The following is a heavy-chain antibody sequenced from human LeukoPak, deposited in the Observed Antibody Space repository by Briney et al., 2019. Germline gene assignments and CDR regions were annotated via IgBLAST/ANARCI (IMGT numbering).Heavy chain of an antibody. J-gene: IGHJ4*02. V-gene: IGHV1-2*02. D-gene: IGHD2-2*01. Sequence: ASVKVSCKASGYTFTDYYMHWVRQAPGQGFEWMGWINPNDGDTNYAQKFQGRVTMTRDTSISTAHMEVSRLRSDDTAVYYCARANFLYCSSSTCPFDYWGQGTLVTVSS. CDR3: ARANFLYCSSSTCPFDY. CDR2: INPNDGDT. CDR1: GYTFTDYY.